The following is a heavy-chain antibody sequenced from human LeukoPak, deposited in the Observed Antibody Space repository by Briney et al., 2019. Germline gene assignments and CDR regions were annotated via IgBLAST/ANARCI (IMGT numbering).Heavy chain of an antibody. CDR2: IYYSGST. V-gene: IGHV4-59*08. CDR3: ARRFATVTNWFDP. J-gene: IGHJ5*02. CDR1: GGSFSGYY. Sequence: SETLSLTCAVYGGSFSGYYWSWIRRPPGKGLEWIGYIYYSGSTNYNPSLKSRVTISVDTSKNQFSLRLSSVTAADTAVYYCARRFATVTNWFDPWGQGTLVTVSS. D-gene: IGHD4-11*01.